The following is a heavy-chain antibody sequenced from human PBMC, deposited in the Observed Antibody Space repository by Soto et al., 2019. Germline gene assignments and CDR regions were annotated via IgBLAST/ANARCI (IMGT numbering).Heavy chain of an antibody. CDR2: IYYSGST. CDR1: GGSISSGGYY. Sequence: QVQLQESGPGLVKPSQTLSLTCTVSGGSISSGGYYWSWIRQHPGKGLEWIGYIYYSGSTYYNPSLKSRVTISVDTSKNQSSLKLSSVTAADTAVYYCARDSWSNHAFDIWGQGTMVTVSS. J-gene: IGHJ3*02. CDR3: ARDSWSNHAFDI. V-gene: IGHV4-31*03.